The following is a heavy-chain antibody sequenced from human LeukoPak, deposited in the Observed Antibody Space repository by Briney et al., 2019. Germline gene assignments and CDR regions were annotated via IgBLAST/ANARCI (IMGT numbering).Heavy chain of an antibody. J-gene: IGHJ5*02. CDR1: GFTFSSYG. CDR2: IRYDGSNK. CDR3: AKAGIAVAKVLVDWFDP. Sequence: GGSLRLSCAASGFTFSSYGMHWVRQAPGKGLEWVAFIRYDGSNKYYADSVKGRFTISRDNSKNTLYLQMNSLRAEDTALYYCAKAGIAVAKVLVDWFDPWGQGTLVTVSS. V-gene: IGHV3-30*02. D-gene: IGHD6-13*01.